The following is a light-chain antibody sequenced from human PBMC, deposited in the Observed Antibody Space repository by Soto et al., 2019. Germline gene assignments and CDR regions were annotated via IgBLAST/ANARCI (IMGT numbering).Light chain of an antibody. CDR3: SSYTSYTTLWV. V-gene: IGLV2-14*01. CDR2: GVS. J-gene: IGLJ3*02. CDR1: GSDIGNYNY. Sequence: QSALTQPASVSGSPGQLITISCTGTGSDIGNYNYVSWYQQHPGKAPKLMIYGVSNRPSGVSNRFSGSKSGNAASLTISGLQAEDEADYYCSSYTSYTTLWVFGGGTKLTVL.